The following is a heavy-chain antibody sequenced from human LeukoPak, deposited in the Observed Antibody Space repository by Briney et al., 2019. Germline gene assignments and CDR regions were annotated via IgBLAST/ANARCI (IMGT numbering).Heavy chain of an antibody. CDR1: GYTFTGHF. D-gene: IGHD2-2*02. J-gene: IGHJ4*02. CDR3: ARGSYCSSTSCYINFDY. CDR2: INPNSGGT. Sequence: ASVKVSCKASGYTFTGHFMHWVRQAPGQGLEWMGWINPNSGGTNYAQKFQGRVTMTRDTSISTAYMELSRLRSDDTAVYYCARGSYCSSTSCYINFDYWGQGTLVTVSS. V-gene: IGHV1-2*02.